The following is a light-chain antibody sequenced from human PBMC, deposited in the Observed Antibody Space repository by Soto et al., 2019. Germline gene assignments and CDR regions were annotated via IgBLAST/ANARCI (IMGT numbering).Light chain of an antibody. CDR2: AAS. J-gene: IGKJ1*01. CDR1: QGINFY. V-gene: IGKV1-6*01. CDR3: LQDDNYPWT. Sequence: IRLTQSRSSLSAPVGDTVTIICKPSQGINFYLNWYQQKTGKAPKFLIFAASNLQGGVPSRFSGSGSGTDFTLTITNPQPEDFATYYCLQDDNYPWTFGQGT.